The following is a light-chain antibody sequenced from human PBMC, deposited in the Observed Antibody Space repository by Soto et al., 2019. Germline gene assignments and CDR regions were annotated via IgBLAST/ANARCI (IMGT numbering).Light chain of an antibody. CDR2: QVT. V-gene: IGLV2-8*01. CDR3: MSYAGGNRFV. J-gene: IGLJ1*01. Sequence: QSVLTQPPSASVSPGQSVTISCAGTINDVGGYNYVSWYQQHPGKVPQLMIYQVTKRPSGVPDRFSASKSDTTASLTISGLQAEDEGDYYCMSYAGGNRFVFGTGTKVNVL. CDR1: INDVGGYNY.